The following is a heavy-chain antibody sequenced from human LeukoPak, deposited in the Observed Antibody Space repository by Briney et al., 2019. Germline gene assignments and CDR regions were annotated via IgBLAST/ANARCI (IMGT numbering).Heavy chain of an antibody. CDR2: INHSGST. Sequence: SETLSLTCAVYGGSFSGYYWSWIRQPPGKGLEWIGEINHSGSTNYNPSLKSRVTISVDTSKNQFSLKLSSVTAADTAVYYCARTSLGGAWFDPWGQGTLVTVSS. J-gene: IGHJ5*02. CDR1: GGSFSGYY. CDR3: ARTSLGGAWFDP. V-gene: IGHV4-34*01. D-gene: IGHD3-10*01.